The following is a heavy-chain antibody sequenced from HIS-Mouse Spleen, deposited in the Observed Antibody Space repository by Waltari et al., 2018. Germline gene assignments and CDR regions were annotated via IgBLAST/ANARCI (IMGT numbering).Heavy chain of an antibody. D-gene: IGHD6-13*01. V-gene: IGHV3-66*01. CDR3: ARPTAAAEKTGVADY. J-gene: IGHJ4*02. Sequence: EVQLVESGGGLVQPGGSLRLSGAASGFTVSSNSMSWFRQAPGKGLEWVSVIYSGGSTYYADSVKGRFTISRDNSKNTLYLQMNSLRAEDTAVYYCARPTAAAEKTGVADYWGQGTLVTVSS. CDR1: GFTVSSNS. CDR2: IYSGGST.